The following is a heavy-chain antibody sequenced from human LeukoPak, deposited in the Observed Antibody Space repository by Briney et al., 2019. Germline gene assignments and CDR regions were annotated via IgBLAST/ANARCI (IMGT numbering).Heavy chain of an antibody. V-gene: IGHV4-4*07. CDR3: ARVDSSSWYWYFDY. CDR1: GGSISSYY. J-gene: IGHJ4*02. D-gene: IGHD6-13*01. Sequence: SETLSLTCTVSGGSISSYYWSWIRQPARKGLEWFGRIYTSGSTNYNPSLKSRVTMSVDTSKNQFSLKLSSVTAADTAVYYCARVDSSSWYWYFDYWGQGTLVTVSS. CDR2: IYTSGST.